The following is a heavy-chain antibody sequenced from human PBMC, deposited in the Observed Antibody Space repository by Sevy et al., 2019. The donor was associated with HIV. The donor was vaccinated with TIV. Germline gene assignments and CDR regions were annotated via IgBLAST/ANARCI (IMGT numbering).Heavy chain of an antibody. J-gene: IGHJ4*02. CDR2: FYYTGSS. CDR1: GVSISPYY. D-gene: IGHD2-2*01. V-gene: IGHV4-59*01. CDR3: ARGGPIQHQLDYFDS. Sequence: SETLSLTCTVSGVSISPYYWTWVRQPPGKVLEWIGYFYYTGSSDHNSSLKSRVTTSVDTSNNQFSLRLTSVPAADTAIYYCARGGPIQHQLDYFDSWGQRTLVTVSS.